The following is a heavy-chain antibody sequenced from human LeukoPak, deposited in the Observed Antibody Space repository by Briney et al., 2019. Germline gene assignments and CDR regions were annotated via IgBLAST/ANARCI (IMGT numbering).Heavy chain of an antibody. CDR2: IYYSGST. V-gene: IGHV4-39*01. D-gene: IGHD3-3*01. Sequence: SETLSLTCTVSGGSISSDSYYWGWIRQPPGRGLEWIGDIYYSGSTYYNPSLKSRVTISVDTSKNQFSLKLSSVTAADTAVFYCARRVPKSGRYDYWGQGTLVTVSS. CDR1: GGSISSDSYY. J-gene: IGHJ4*02. CDR3: ARRVPKSGRYDY.